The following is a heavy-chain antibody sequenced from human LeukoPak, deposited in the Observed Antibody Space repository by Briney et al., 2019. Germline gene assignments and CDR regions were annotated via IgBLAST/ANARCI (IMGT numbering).Heavy chain of an antibody. J-gene: IGHJ3*02. CDR3: TTDRIPPFFNDYGDLDAFDI. D-gene: IGHD4-17*01. V-gene: IGHV3-15*01. CDR1: GMTFSDAW. Sequence: GGSLRLSCAASGMTFSDAWMSWVRQAPGKGPEWVGGIKSYSGGGTTDYGAPVKVRFTISRDDSKNTMYLQMNSLKTEDTAVYYCTTDRIPPFFNDYGDLDAFDIWVQGTMVTVSS. CDR2: IKSYSGGGTT.